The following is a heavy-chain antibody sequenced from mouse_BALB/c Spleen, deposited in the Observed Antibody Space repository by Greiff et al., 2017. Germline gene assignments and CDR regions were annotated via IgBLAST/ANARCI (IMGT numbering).Heavy chain of an antibody. CDR1: GYSITSDYA. CDR3: ARSGWEDYFDY. D-gene: IGHD1-1*02. J-gene: IGHJ2*01. CDR2: ISYSGST. V-gene: IGHV3-2*02. Sequence: EVQLQESGPGLVKPSQSLSLTCTVTGYSITSDYAWNWIRQFPGNKLEWMGYISYSGSTSYNPSLKSRISITRDTSKNQFFLQLNSVTTEDTATYYCARSGWEDYFDYWGQGTTLTVSS.